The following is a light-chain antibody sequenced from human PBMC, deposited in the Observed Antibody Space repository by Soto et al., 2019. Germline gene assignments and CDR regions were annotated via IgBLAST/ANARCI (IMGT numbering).Light chain of an antibody. Sequence: QPVLTQPASVSGSPGQSITISCTGTSSDIGGYTFVSWYQQHPGKAPKLMIFDVSNRPSGVSNRFSGSKSGNTASLAISGLQAEDEADYYCSSYTSSSTLVVFGGGTKLTVL. CDR1: SSDIGGYTF. V-gene: IGLV2-14*03. J-gene: IGLJ2*01. CDR2: DVS. CDR3: SSYTSSSTLVV.